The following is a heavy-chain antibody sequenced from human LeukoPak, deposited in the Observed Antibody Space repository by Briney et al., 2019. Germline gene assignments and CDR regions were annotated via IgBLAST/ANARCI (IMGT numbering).Heavy chain of an antibody. V-gene: IGHV1-3*01. CDR2: INAGNGNT. Sequence: ASVKVSCRASGYTFTSYAMHWVRQAPGQRLEWMGWINAGNGNTKYSQKFQGRVTITRDTSASTAYMEPSSLRSEDTAVYYCARNPRKDYYYYGMDVWGQGTTDTVSS. J-gene: IGHJ6*02. CDR1: GYTFTSYA. CDR3: ARNPRKDYYYYGMDV.